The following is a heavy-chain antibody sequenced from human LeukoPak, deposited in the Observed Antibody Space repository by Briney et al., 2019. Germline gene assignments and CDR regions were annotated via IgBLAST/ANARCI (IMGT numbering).Heavy chain of an antibody. CDR2: ISSSGSTI. V-gene: IGHV3-11*01. J-gene: IGHJ4*02. CDR3: ARVYYDFWSGMYYFDY. Sequence: GGSLRLSCAASGFTFSDYYMSWIRQAPGKGLERVSYISSSGSTIYYADSVKGRFTISRDNAKNSLYLQMNSLRAEDTAVYYCARVYYDFWSGMYYFDYWGQGTLVTVSS. D-gene: IGHD3-3*01. CDR1: GFTFSDYY.